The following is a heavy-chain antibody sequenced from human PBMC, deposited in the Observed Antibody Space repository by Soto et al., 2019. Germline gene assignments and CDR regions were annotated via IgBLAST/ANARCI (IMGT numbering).Heavy chain of an antibody. Sequence: QVQLVQSGAEVKKPGASVKVSCKASGYTFTNYYIHWVRQAPGQGLEWMGWIDGDSGDTKDAQKFQGWVTMIRDTSINTAYMELSRLTSDDTAVYYCARTPNNGRAGVYGMDVWGQGTTVTVSS. V-gene: IGHV1-2*04. J-gene: IGHJ6*02. CDR1: GYTFTNYY. CDR3: ARTPNNGRAGVYGMDV. D-gene: IGHD2-8*01. CDR2: IDGDSGDT.